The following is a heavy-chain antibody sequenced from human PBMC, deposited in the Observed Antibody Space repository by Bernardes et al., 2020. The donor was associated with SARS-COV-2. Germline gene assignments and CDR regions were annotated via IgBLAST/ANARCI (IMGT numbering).Heavy chain of an antibody. CDR3: ASESGSYFRRFFGY. J-gene: IGHJ4*02. D-gene: IGHD1-26*01. CDR2: IYHSGST. Sequence: SETLSLTCAVSGGSISSSNWWSWVRQPPGKGLEWIGEIYHSGSTNYNPSLKSRVTISVDKSKNQFSLKLSSVTAADTAVYYCASESGSYFRRFFGYWGQGTLVTVSS. CDR1: GGSISSSNW. V-gene: IGHV4-4*02.